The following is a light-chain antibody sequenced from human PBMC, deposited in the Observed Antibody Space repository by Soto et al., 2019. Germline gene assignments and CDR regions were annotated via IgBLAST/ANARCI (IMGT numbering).Light chain of an antibody. CDR3: ISYAGSNNFV. Sequence: QSALTQPPSASGSPGQSVTISCTGTSSDVGGYNYVSWYQQHPDKAPKLMIYEVSKRPSGVPDRFSGSKSDNTASLTVSGLQAEDEADYYCISYAGSNNFVFGTGTKLTVL. CDR2: EVS. J-gene: IGLJ1*01. V-gene: IGLV2-8*01. CDR1: SSDVGGYNY.